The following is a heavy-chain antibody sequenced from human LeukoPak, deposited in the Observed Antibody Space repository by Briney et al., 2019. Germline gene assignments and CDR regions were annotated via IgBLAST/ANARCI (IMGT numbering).Heavy chain of an antibody. V-gene: IGHV3-30-3*01. D-gene: IGHD1-26*01. Sequence: GGSLRLSCAASGFTFSSYAMHWVRQAPGKGLEWVAVISYDGSNKYYADSVKGRFTISRDNSKNTLYLQMNSLRAEDTAVYYCARGLGATHSDYYYGMDVWGQGTTVTVSS. J-gene: IGHJ6*02. CDR3: ARGLGATHSDYYYGMDV. CDR2: ISYDGSNK. CDR1: GFTFSSYA.